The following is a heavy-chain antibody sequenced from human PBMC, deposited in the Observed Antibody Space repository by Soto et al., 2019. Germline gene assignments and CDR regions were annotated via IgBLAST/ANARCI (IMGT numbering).Heavy chain of an antibody. CDR1: GFSLITSGLG. Sequence: QITLKESAPTLVKPTQTLTLTCTFSGFSLITSGLGVGWLRQPPGKALELLALIYWDHSERYSPSLKSRLTITKDTSKNQVVLTLTNMDPVDTAKYVCVHTLRWVYFALWGRGTLVTVSS. CDR2: IYWDHSE. J-gene: IGHJ2*01. D-gene: IGHD6-13*01. CDR3: VHTLRWVYFAL. V-gene: IGHV2-5*02.